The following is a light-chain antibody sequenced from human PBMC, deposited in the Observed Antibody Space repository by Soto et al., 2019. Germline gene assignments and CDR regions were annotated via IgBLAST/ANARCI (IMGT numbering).Light chain of an antibody. J-gene: IGKJ5*01. V-gene: IGKV3D-20*02. Sequence: EIVSTPSPPILSLSPCERATLSFSAIRSFASSYLAWYQHKPGQAPRLLIYAASSRATGIPDRFIGSGSGTDFTLTISSLEPEDAAVYYCQQRSNWPPITFGQGTRVEIK. CDR2: AAS. CDR3: QQRSNWPPIT. CDR1: RSFASSY.